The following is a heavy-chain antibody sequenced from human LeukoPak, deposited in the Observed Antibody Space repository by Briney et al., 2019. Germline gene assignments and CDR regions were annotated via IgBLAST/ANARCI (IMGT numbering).Heavy chain of an antibody. Sequence: GGSLRLSCAASGFTFSSYAMSWVRQAPGKGLEWVSAISGSGGSTYYADSVKGRFTISRDNSKNTLYLQMNSLRVEDTAVYYCAKVMSTVVTPRGYFDYWGQGTLVTVSS. CDR3: AKVMSTVVTPRGYFDY. CDR2: ISGSGGST. V-gene: IGHV3-23*01. CDR1: GFTFSSYA. J-gene: IGHJ4*02. D-gene: IGHD4-23*01.